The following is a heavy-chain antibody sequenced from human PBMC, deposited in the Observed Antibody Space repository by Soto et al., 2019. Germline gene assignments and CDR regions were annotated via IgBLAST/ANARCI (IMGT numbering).Heavy chain of an antibody. CDR2: INSDGSST. CDR1: GSTFISYW. V-gene: IGHV3-74*01. D-gene: IGHD3-22*01. J-gene: IGHJ5*02. CDR3: ARDRYYYDSSGPTDGWFDP. Sequence: EVQLLDSGGGLVQPGGSLGLSWEASGSTFISYWLHWVRQPPGKGWLWVSRINSDGSSTSYADSVKGRFTISRGNAKNTLYLQMNSLRAEDTAVYYCARDRYYYDSSGPTDGWFDPWGQGTLVTVSS.